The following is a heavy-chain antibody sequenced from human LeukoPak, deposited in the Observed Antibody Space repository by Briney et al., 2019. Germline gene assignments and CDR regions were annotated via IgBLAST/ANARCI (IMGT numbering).Heavy chain of an antibody. D-gene: IGHD2-2*01. CDR1: GYTFTGYY. Sequence: ASVKVSCKASGYTFTGYYMHWVRQAPGQGLESMGWINPNSGGTNYAQKFQGRVTMTRDTSISTAYMELSRLRSDDTAVYYCARSMFGWRIVVVPAALAYWGQGTLVTVSS. J-gene: IGHJ4*02. V-gene: IGHV1-2*02. CDR3: ARSMFGWRIVVVPAALAY. CDR2: INPNSGGT.